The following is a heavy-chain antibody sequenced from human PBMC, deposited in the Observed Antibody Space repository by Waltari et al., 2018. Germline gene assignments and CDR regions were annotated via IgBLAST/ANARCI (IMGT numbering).Heavy chain of an antibody. V-gene: IGHV4-59*01. CDR2: IYYSGST. CDR3: ASYYGDWGYFDY. J-gene: IGHJ4*02. CDR1: GGSISSYY. D-gene: IGHD4-17*01. Sequence: QVQLQESGPGLVKPSETLSLTCTVSGGSISSYYWSWIRQPPGKGLEWIGYIYYSGSTNYNPSLKSRVTISVDTSKNQFSLKLSSVTAADTAVYYCASYYGDWGYFDYWGQGTLVTVSS.